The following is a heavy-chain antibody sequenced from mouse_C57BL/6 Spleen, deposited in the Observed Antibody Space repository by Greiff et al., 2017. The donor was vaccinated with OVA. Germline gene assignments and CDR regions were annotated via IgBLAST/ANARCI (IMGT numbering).Heavy chain of an antibody. D-gene: IGHD4-1*02. CDR1: GFTFSDYG. J-gene: IGHJ4*01. V-gene: IGHV5-17*01. CDR3: ATSTGTGAMDY. Sequence: EVQGVESGGGLVKPGGSLKLSCAASGFTFSDYGMHWVRQAPEKGLEWVAYISSGSSTIYYADTVKGRFTISRDNAKNTLFLQMTSLRSEDTAMYYCATSTGTGAMDYWGQGTSVTVSS. CDR2: ISSGSSTI.